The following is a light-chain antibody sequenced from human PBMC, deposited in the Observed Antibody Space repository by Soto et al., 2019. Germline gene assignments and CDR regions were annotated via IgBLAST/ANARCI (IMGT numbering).Light chain of an antibody. V-gene: IGKV1-39*01. Sequence: DIQVNMSASSVSEYVRDRVLITCRASQSISNHLNWYQQKPGKAPKLLIYAASSLQSGVPSRFSGSGSGTDFTLTISSLQPEDFATYYCQQSYSTPRTVGQGAKADI. CDR1: QSISNH. CDR3: QQSYSTPRT. J-gene: IGKJ1*01. CDR2: AAS.